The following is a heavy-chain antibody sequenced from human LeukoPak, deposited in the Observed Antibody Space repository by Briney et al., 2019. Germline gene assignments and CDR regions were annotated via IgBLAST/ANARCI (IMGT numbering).Heavy chain of an antibody. CDR2: ISWNSGSI. D-gene: IGHD6-19*01. V-gene: IGHV3-9*01. CDR3: AKGRQWLVPDGMDV. Sequence: PGGSLRLSCAASGFTFSSYAMHWVRQAPGKGLEWVSGISWNSGSIGYADSVKGRFTISRDNAKNSLYLQMNSLRAEDTALYYCAKGRQWLVPDGMDVWGQGTTVTVSS. CDR1: GFTFSSYA. J-gene: IGHJ6*02.